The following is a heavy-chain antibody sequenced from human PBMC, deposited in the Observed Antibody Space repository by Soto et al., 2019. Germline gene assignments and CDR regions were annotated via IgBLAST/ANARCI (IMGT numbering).Heavy chain of an antibody. CDR2: IYHSGST. D-gene: IGHD2-15*01. J-gene: IGHJ6*02. V-gene: IGHV4-30-2*01. CDR3: ARHDAVPKLQNGMGV. CDR1: GGSIIGGGYS. Sequence: ILSLTWGVAGGSIIGGGYSWSRKRQRPVKGLEWIGYIYHSGSTYYNTSLQSRVTISVDRSKNQFSLTLSSVTAADTAVYYCARHDAVPKLQNGMGVWGQGTTVTVSS.